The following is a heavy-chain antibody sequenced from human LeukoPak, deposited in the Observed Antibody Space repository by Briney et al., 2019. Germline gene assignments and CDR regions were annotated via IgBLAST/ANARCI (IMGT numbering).Heavy chain of an antibody. CDR1: GFTFDDYG. CDR3: AKVQSLRDFFDS. Sequence: PGGSLRLSCAASGFTFDDYGMSWVRQAPGKGLEWVSAISVSGGNTYYADSVKGRFTISREDFRNTLHLQMNSLRAEDTAVYYCAKVQSLRDFFDSWGQGTLVTVSS. D-gene: IGHD4-11*01. CDR2: ISVSGGNT. V-gene: IGHV3-23*01. J-gene: IGHJ4*02.